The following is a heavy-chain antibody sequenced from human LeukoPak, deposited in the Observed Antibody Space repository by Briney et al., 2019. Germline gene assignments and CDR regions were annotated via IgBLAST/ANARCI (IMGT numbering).Heavy chain of an antibody. V-gene: IGHV4-59*01. CDR2: IYYSGST. J-gene: IGHJ4*02. CDR3: ARASKVGYSSGWYAIIDY. CDR1: GGSISSYY. D-gene: IGHD6-19*01. Sequence: PSETLSLTCTVSGGSISSYYWNWIRQPPGKGLEWIGYIYYSGSTNYNPSLKSRVTISVDTSKNQFSLKLSSVTAADTAVYYCARASKVGYSSGWYAIIDYWGQGTLVTVSS.